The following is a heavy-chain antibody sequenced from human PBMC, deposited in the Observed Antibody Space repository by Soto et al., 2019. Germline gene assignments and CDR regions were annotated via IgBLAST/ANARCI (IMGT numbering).Heavy chain of an antibody. CDR3: VGNYYDSSGYSYVDY. J-gene: IGHJ4*02. CDR1: GWSFSGYY. V-gene: IGHV4-59*08. Sequence: SETLSLTCAFYGWSFSGYYWSWIRQPPGRGLECIGYIYHTGSTNYSPSLKSRVTMSLDTSKNQFSLKLSSVTAADTAVYYCVGNYYDSSGYSYVDYWGQGTQVTVSS. CDR2: IYHTGST. D-gene: IGHD3-22*01.